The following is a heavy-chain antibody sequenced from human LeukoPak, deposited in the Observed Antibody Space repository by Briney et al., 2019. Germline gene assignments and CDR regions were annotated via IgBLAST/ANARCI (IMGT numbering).Heavy chain of an antibody. CDR3: ARYWGGYFDY. CDR2: INPNSGGT. J-gene: IGHJ4*02. CDR1: GYTFTSYG. Sequence: ASVKVSCKASGYTFTSYGISWVRQAPGQGLEWMGWINPNSGGTNYAQKFQGRVTMTRDTSISTAYMELSRLRSDDTAVYYCARYWGGYFDYWGQGTLVTVSS. V-gene: IGHV1-2*02. D-gene: IGHD7-27*01.